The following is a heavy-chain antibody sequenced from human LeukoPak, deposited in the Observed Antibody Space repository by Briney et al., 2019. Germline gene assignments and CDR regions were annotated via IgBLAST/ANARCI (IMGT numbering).Heavy chain of an antibody. D-gene: IGHD6-19*01. J-gene: IGHJ4*02. CDR2: TYYRAKWNN. V-gene: IGHV6-1*01. CDR3: PREGGGSSGWSKVDY. Sequence: SQTLSLTCAISGDSVSSNSAAWNWIRQSPSRGLEWLGRTYYRAKWNNDYAVSVNSRITINPDTSKKQFSLQPNSVTPEDAAVYYCPREGGGSSGWSKVDYWGQGTLVTVSS. CDR1: GDSVSSNSAA.